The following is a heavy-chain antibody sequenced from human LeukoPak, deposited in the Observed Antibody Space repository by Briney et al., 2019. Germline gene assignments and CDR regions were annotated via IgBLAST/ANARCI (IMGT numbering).Heavy chain of an antibody. J-gene: IGHJ4*02. D-gene: IGHD6-19*01. Sequence: GASVKVSCKASGYTFTGYYMHWVRQAPGQGLEWMGWSNPNSGGTNYAQKFQGRVTMTRDTSTSTAYMELSRLRSDDTAVYYCARDPLAVAGPGPGAPIDYWGQGTLVTVSS. CDR2: SNPNSGGT. CDR1: GYTFTGYY. V-gene: IGHV1-2*02. CDR3: ARDPLAVAGPGPGAPIDY.